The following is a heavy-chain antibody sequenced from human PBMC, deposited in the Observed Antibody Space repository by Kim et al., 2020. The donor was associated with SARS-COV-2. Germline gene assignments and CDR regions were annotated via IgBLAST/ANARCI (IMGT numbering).Heavy chain of an antibody. CDR1: GGSISSYY. J-gene: IGHJ5*02. D-gene: IGHD2-2*01. CDR3: ARDHPVVPAATGWFDP. V-gene: IGHV4-4*07. CDR2: IYTSGST. Sequence: SETLSLTCTVSGGSISSYYWSWIRQPAGKGLEWIGRIYTSGSTNYNPSLKSRVTMSVDTSKNQFSLKLSSVTAADTAVYYCARDHPVVPAATGWFDPWGQGTLVTVSS.